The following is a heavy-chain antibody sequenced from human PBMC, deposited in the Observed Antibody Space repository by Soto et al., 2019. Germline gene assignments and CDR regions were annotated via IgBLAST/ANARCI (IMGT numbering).Heavy chain of an antibody. D-gene: IGHD3-3*01. CDR3: ARGIYDFWSGTTPITYFDY. Sequence: SETLSLTCTVSGGSISSSSYYWGWIRQPPGKGLEWIGSIYYSGSTYYNPSLKSRVTISVDTSKNQFSLKLSSVTAADTAVYYCARGIYDFWSGTTPITYFDYWGQGTLVTVSS. V-gene: IGHV4-39*01. CDR2: IYYSGST. J-gene: IGHJ4*02. CDR1: GGSISSSSYY.